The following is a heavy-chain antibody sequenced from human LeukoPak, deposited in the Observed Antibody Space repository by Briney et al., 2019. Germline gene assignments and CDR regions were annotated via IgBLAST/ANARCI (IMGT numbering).Heavy chain of an antibody. D-gene: IGHD4/OR15-4a*01. J-gene: IGHJ1*01. CDR2: IYPGDSDT. V-gene: IGHV5-51*01. Sequence: GESLKIFCKVSGYNFTNYWICWVRQMPGEGLEWMVFIYPGDSDTRYSPSSQGQVTISADQSISTTHLQWISLTASDTAMYYCARLGAWPPREYFHHWGQATLVTVSS. CDR3: ARLGAWPPREYFHH. CDR1: GYNFTNYW.